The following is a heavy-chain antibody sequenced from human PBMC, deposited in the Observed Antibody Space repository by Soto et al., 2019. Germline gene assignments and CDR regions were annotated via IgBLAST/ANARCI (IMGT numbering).Heavy chain of an antibody. V-gene: IGHV4-31*03. J-gene: IGHJ5*02. D-gene: IGHD4-4*01. CDR2: IYYSGST. CDR3: TRGLSNPGWFDP. Sequence: QVQLQESGPGLVKPSQTLSLTCTVSGGSISSGGYYWSWTRQHPGKGLEWIGYIYYSGSTYYNPCLKSRVTISVDTSKNQFSLKLSSVTAADTAVYYCTRGLSNPGWFDPWGQGTLVTVSS. CDR1: GGSISSGGYY.